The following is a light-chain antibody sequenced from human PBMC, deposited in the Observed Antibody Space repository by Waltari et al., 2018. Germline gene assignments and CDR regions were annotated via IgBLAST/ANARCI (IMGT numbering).Light chain of an antibody. V-gene: IGLV1-44*01. CDR2: SNN. Sequence: QSVLTQPPSASGTPGQRVTISCSGSSYNIGSNTVNWYQQLPGTAPKPLIYSNNQRPSGVPDRFSGSKSGTSASLAISGLQSEDEADYYCAAWDDSLNGPVFGGGTKLTVL. J-gene: IGLJ2*01. CDR3: AAWDDSLNGPV. CDR1: SYNIGSNT.